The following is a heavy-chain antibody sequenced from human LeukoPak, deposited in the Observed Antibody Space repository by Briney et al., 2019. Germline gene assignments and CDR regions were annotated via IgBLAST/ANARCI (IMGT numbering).Heavy chain of an antibody. J-gene: IGHJ6*02. CDR2: INPSGGST. D-gene: IGHD1-26*01. V-gene: IGHV1-46*01. CDR3: ARDPYRIVGATTSYYCGMDV. CDR1: GYIFTSYY. Sequence: ASVKVSCKASGYIFTSYYMHWVRQAPGQGLEWMGIINPSGGSTSYAQKFQGRVTMTRDTSTSTVYMELSSLRSEDTAVYYCARDPYRIVGATTSYYCGMDVWGQGTTVTVSS.